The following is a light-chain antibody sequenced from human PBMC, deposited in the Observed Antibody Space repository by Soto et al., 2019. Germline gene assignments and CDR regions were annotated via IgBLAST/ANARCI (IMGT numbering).Light chain of an antibody. V-gene: IGKV1-6*01. J-gene: IGKJ2*01. CDR3: LQDYNYPRT. CDR1: QDIRND. Sequence: AIQMTQSPSSLSASVGDRVTITCRASQDIRNDLGWYQQKPGKAPTLLIYAASSLQSGVPSRFSGSGSATDFTLNISSLQPEDCATDYCLQDYNYPRTFGQGTNLEIK. CDR2: AAS.